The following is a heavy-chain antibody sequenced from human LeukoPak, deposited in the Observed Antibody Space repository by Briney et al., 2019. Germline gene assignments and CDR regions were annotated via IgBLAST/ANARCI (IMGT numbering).Heavy chain of an antibody. J-gene: IGHJ4*02. CDR3: AKDLSSSSWTFDY. Sequence: XVAFIRSDGSNQYYADAVQGRFTISRDNSKNTLYLQMNSLRPEDTAVYYCAKDLSSSSWTFDYWGQGTLVTVSS. D-gene: IGHD6-13*01. CDR2: IRSDGSNQ. V-gene: IGHV3-30*02.